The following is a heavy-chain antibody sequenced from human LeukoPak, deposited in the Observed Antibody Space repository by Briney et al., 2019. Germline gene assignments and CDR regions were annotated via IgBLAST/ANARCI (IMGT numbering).Heavy chain of an antibody. CDR3: AELGIAMIGGV. CDR1: GFTFSSYS. V-gene: IGHV3-21*01. Sequence: PGGSLRLSCAASGFTFSSYSMNWVRQAPGKGLEWVSSISSSSSYIYYADSVKGRFTISRDNSKNTLYLQMNSLRAEDTAVYYCAELGIAMIGGVWGKGTTVTISS. J-gene: IGHJ6*04. CDR2: ISSSSSYI. D-gene: IGHD3-10*02.